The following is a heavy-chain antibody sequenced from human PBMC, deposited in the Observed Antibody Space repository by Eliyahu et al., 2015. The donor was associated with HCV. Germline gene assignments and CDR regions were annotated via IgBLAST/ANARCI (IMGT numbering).Heavy chain of an antibody. CDR2: IDPYTVGT. V-gene: IGHV1-2*02. J-gene: IGHJ4*02. CDR1: GYTFAGYX. Sequence: QVQLVQSGAEVKKPGASVQVSCKASGYTFAGYXIHRVRQAPGQGPEWMGWIDPYTVGTNYAQKFQGRVTITTDTSFNTAYLDLRRLTSDDTAVYYCARDSNTAIGSIDYWGQGTLVTVSA. CDR3: ARDSNTAIGSIDY. D-gene: IGHD3-10*01.